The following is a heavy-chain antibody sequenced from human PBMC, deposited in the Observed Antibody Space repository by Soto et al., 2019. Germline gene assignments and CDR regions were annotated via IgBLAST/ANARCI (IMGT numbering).Heavy chain of an antibody. D-gene: IGHD3-9*01. CDR1: GGSISSSSYY. J-gene: IGHJ5*02. CDR3: AGGSELRYFDWLSPGWFDP. V-gene: IGHV4-39*01. Sequence: PSETLSLTCTVSGGSISSSSYYWGWIRQPPGTGLGWIGSIYYSGSTYSNPSLKSRVTISVDTSKNQFSLKLSSVTAADTAVYYCAGGSELRYFDWLSPGWFDPWGQGTLVTVSS. CDR2: IYYSGST.